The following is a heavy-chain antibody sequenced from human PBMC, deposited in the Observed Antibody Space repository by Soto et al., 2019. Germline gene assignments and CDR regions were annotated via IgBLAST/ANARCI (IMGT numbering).Heavy chain of an antibody. CDR1: GYTFTSYY. CDR2: INPSGGST. V-gene: IGHV1-46*01. D-gene: IGHD4-17*01. Sequence: AASVKVSCKASGYTFTSYYMHWVRQAPGQGLEWMGIINPSGGSTSYAQKFQGRVTMTRDTSTSTVYMELSSLRSEDTAVYYCARAPTTVVTRHAFDIWGQGTMVTVSS. CDR3: ARAPTTVVTRHAFDI. J-gene: IGHJ3*02.